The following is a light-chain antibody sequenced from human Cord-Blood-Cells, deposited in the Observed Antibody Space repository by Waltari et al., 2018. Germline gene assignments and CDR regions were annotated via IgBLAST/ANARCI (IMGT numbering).Light chain of an antibody. CDR1: RSDVGGYNS. CDR3: CSYAGSYTSYV. CDR2: DVS. V-gene: IGLV2-11*01. J-gene: IGLJ1*01. Sequence: QSALTQPRSVSGSPGQPVTIPCTGTRSDVGGYNSVSWYQQHPGKAPKLMIYDVSKRPSGVPDRFSGSKSGNTASLPISGLQAEDEADYYCCSYAGSYTSYVFGTGTKVTVL.